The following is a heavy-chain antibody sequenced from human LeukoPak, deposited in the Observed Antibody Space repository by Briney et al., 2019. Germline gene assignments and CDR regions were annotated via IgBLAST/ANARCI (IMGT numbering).Heavy chain of an antibody. CDR1: GFTFGNYD. J-gene: IGHJ3*01. D-gene: IGHD2-21*02. CDR2: ISTSVSGT. Sequence: PGGPLRLSCAASGFTFGNYDMAWVRQAPGKGLEWVATISTSVSGTYYADSVRGRFTISRDNSKSTLSLQINSLRVDDTAQYYCAKDKGDCGGDCRTGAFDVRGQGTMVTVSS. CDR3: AKDKGDCGGDCRTGAFDV. V-gene: IGHV3-23*01.